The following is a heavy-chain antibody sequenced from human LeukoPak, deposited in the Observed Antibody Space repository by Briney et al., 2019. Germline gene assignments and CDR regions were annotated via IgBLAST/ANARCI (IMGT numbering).Heavy chain of an antibody. CDR1: GGTFSSYA. D-gene: IGHD6-13*01. CDR3: ARDQFGSSSWFDP. CDR2: IIPIFGTA. J-gene: IGHJ5*02. V-gene: IGHV1-69*05. Sequence: GASVKVSCKASGGTFSSYAISWVRQAPGQGLEWMGGIIPIFGTANYAQKLQGRVTMTTDTSTSTAYMELRSLRSDDTAVYYCARDQFGSSSWFDPWGQGTLVTVSS.